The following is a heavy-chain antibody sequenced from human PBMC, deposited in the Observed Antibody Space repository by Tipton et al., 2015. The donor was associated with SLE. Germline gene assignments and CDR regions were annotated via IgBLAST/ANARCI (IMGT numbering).Heavy chain of an antibody. Sequence: TLSLTCTVSGGSISSYYWSWIRQPPGKGLEWIGYIYYSGSTNYNPSLKSRVTISVDTSKNQFSLKLSSVTAADTALYYCARGTAEAYYDSSGLGYFDYWGQGTLVTVSS. CDR3: ARGTAEAYYDSSGLGYFDY. J-gene: IGHJ4*02. CDR2: IYYSGST. V-gene: IGHV4-59*01. D-gene: IGHD3-22*01. CDR1: GGSISSYY.